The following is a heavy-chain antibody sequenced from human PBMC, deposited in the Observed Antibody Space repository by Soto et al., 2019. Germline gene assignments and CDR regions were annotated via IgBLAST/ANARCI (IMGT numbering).Heavy chain of an antibody. CDR2: MNPNSGNT. V-gene: IGHV1-8*01. D-gene: IGHD1-26*01. CDR3: AREISGNYRFDY. Sequence: QVQLVQSGAEVKKPGASVKVSCKASGYTFTSYDINWVRQATGQGLEWMGWMNPNSGNTGYAQKXXGXFTMTRNTSISTAYMELSSLRSEDTAVYYCAREISGNYRFDYWGQGTLVTVSS. J-gene: IGHJ4*02. CDR1: GYTFTSYD.